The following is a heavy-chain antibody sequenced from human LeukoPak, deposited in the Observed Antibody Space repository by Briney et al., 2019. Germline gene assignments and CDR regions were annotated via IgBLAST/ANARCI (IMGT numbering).Heavy chain of an antibody. CDR1: GFTFGDYA. V-gene: IGHV3-7*01. D-gene: IGHD3/OR15-3a*01. CDR2: IKQDGSEK. J-gene: IGHJ4*02. Sequence: GGSLRLSCTASGFTFGDYAMSWVRQAPGKGLEWVANIKQDGSEKYYVDSVKGRFTISRDNAKNSLYLQMNSLRAEDTALYYCSRDLGTGRPHDFWGQGTLVTVSS. CDR3: SRDLGTGRPHDF.